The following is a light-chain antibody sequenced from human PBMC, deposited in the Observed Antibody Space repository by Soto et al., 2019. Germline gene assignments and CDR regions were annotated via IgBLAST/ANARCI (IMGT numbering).Light chain of an antibody. V-gene: IGKV3-20*01. CDR2: GAS. Sequence: EIVLTQSPGTLSLSPGERATLSCRASQSVSSSYLAWYQQKVGQAPRLLIHGASSRATGIPDRFSGSGSGTDFTLTISRLEPEDFAVYYCQQYGSTPRTFGQGTKVEIK. J-gene: IGKJ1*01. CDR3: QQYGSTPRT. CDR1: QSVSSSY.